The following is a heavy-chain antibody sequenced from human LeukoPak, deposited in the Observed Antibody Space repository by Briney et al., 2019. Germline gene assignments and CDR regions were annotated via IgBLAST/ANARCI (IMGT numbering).Heavy chain of an antibody. CDR3: ARQADIVVVPAAQQHFQH. CDR2: INHSGST. D-gene: IGHD2-2*01. J-gene: IGHJ1*01. CDR1: GGSFSGYY. V-gene: IGHV4-34*01. Sequence: PSETLSLTCAVYGGSFSGYYWSWIRQPPGKGLGWIGEINHSGSTNYNPSLKSRVTISVDTSKNQFSLKLSSVTAADTAVYYCARQADIVVVPAAQQHFQHWGQGTLVTVSS.